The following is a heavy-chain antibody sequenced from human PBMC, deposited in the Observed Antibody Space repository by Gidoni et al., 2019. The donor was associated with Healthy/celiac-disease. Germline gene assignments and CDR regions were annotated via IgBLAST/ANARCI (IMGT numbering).Heavy chain of an antibody. CDR2: IFSNDEK. V-gene: IGHV2-26*01. CDR1: GFSLSNASMG. Sequence: QVTLKESGPVLVKPTATLTLTCTVSGFSLSNASMGVSWIRQPPGKALEWLAHIFSNDEKSYSTSLKSKLTISKDTSKSQVVLTMTNMDPVDKATYYCARTMVRGVMSAYYFDYWGQGTLVTVSS. D-gene: IGHD3-10*01. CDR3: ARTMVRGVMSAYYFDY. J-gene: IGHJ4*02.